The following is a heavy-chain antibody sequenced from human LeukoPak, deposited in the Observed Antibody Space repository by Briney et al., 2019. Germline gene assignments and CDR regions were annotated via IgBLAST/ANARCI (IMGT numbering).Heavy chain of an antibody. V-gene: IGHV4-39*07. CDR3: ARDDCYIAAAGRVNWFDP. J-gene: IGHJ5*02. D-gene: IGHD6-13*01. CDR2: IYYSGST. Sequence: PSETLSLTCTVSGSSISSSSYYWGWIRQPPGKGLEWIGSIYYSGSTYYNPSLKSRVTISVDTSKNQFSLKLSSVTAADTAVYYCARDDCYIAAAGRVNWFDPWGQGTLVTVSS. CDR1: GSSISSSSYY.